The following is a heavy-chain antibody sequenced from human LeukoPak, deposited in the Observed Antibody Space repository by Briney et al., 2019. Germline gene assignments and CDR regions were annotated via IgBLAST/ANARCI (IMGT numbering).Heavy chain of an antibody. J-gene: IGHJ4*02. Sequence: SETLSLTCTVSGGSISSYYWSWIRQPPGKGLEWIGYIYYSGSTNYNPSLKSRVTISVDTSKNQFSLKLSSVTAADTALYYCARSLGANGNFDYWGQGTLVTVSS. CDR2: IYYSGST. D-gene: IGHD1-26*01. CDR1: GGSISSYY. CDR3: ARSLGANGNFDY. V-gene: IGHV4-59*08.